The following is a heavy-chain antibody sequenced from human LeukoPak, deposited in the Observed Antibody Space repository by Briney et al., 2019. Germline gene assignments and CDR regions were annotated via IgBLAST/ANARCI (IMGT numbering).Heavy chain of an antibody. J-gene: IGHJ4*02. CDR3: TRAGYDNVWRNFDS. V-gene: IGHV3-74*01. D-gene: IGHD3-3*01. Sequence: GGSLRLSCTASGFTLSSYWMHWVRQAPGQGLVWVSRINSDGSRINYADSVKGRFTISRDNAKKTLFLEMNSLRSDDTAVYYCTRAGYDNVWRNFDSWGQGTLVAVSS. CDR2: INSDGSRI. CDR1: GFTLSSYW.